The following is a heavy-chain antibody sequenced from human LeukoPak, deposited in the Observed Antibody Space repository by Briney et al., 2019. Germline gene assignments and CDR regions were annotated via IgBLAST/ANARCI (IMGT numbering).Heavy chain of an antibody. Sequence: GGSLRLSCAASGFTFSSYAMHWVRQAPGKGLEYVSAISSNGGSTYYANSVKGRFTISRDNSKNTLYLQMGSLRAEDMAVYYCARAAMNLDGYNWWYFDYWGQGTLVTVSS. CDR3: ARAAMNLDGYNWWYFDY. J-gene: IGHJ4*02. V-gene: IGHV3-64*01. D-gene: IGHD5-24*01. CDR2: ISSNGGST. CDR1: GFTFSSYA.